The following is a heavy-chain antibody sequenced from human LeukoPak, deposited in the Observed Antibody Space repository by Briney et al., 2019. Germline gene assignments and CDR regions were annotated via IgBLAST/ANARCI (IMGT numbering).Heavy chain of an antibody. V-gene: IGHV4-59*01. Sequence: SETLSLTCTVSGGSLSSYYWSWIRQPPGKGLEWIGYIYYSGSTNYNPSLKSRVTISVDTSKNQFSLKLSSVTAADTAVYYCARGMYSSSWYYFDYWGQGTLVTVSS. CDR1: GGSLSSYY. CDR2: IYYSGST. J-gene: IGHJ4*02. CDR3: ARGMYSSSWYYFDY. D-gene: IGHD6-13*01.